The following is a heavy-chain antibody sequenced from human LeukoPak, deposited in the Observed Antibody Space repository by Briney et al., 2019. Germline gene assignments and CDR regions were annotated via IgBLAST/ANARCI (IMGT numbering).Heavy chain of an antibody. CDR2: ISPSADIT. CDR3: AREGGGPDDYGDYGFDY. D-gene: IGHD4-17*01. CDR1: GFTFSRHG. Sequence: GGSLRLSCAASGFTFSRHGMNWVRQAPGKGLEWISGISPSADITYYADSVKGRFTISRDNAKNSLYLQMNSLRAEDTAVYYCAREGGGPDDYGDYGFDYWGQGTLVTVSS. J-gene: IGHJ4*02. V-gene: IGHV3-23*01.